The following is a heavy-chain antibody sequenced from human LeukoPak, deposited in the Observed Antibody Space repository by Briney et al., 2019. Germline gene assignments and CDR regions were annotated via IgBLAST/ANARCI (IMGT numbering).Heavy chain of an antibody. V-gene: IGHV7-4-1*02. D-gene: IGHD6-13*01. Sequence: ASVKVSCKASGYTFTSYAMNWVRQAPGQGLEWMGWINTNTGNPTYAQGFTGRFVFSLDTSVSTAYLQISSLKAEDTAVYYCARMTKAAGYNWFDPWGQGTLVTVSS. CDR2: INTNTGNP. CDR3: ARMTKAAGYNWFDP. J-gene: IGHJ5*02. CDR1: GYTFTSYA.